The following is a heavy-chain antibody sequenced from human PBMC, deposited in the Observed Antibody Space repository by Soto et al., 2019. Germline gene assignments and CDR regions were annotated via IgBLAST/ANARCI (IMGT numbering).Heavy chain of an antibody. Sequence: PSETLSLTCAVSRGSSSSGANSWSWIRQPPGKGLEWIGYIYRSGSTYSNPSLKRRVTISVDRAKNQFSLKLSSVAAADTAVYYCARDRGCSSTSCYPGNWSHPWGKGTLVTVCS. D-gene: IGHD2-2*01. CDR3: ARDRGCSSTSCYPGNWSHP. CDR2: IYRSGST. V-gene: IGHV4-30-2*01. J-gene: IGHJ5*02. CDR1: RGSSSSGANS.